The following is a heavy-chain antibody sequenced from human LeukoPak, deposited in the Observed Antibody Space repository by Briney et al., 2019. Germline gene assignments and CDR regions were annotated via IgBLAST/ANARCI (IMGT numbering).Heavy chain of an antibody. Sequence: ASAKVSCKASGYTFTSYAMHWVRQAPGQRLEWMGWINASNGNTKYSQKFQGRVTITRDTSASTAYMELSSLRSEDTAVYYCARVSSQQWLVPQVYFDYWGQGTLVTVSS. CDR2: INASNGNT. V-gene: IGHV1-3*01. CDR1: GYTFTSYA. D-gene: IGHD6-19*01. J-gene: IGHJ4*02. CDR3: ARVSSQQWLVPQVYFDY.